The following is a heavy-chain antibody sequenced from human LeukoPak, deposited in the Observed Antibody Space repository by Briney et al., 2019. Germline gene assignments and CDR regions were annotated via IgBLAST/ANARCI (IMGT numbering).Heavy chain of an antibody. CDR1: GGSISSYY. CDR2: IYYSGST. V-gene: IGHV4-59*01. Sequence: SETLSLTCTVSGGSISSYYWSWIRQPPGKGLEWIGNIYYSGSTNYNPSLKSRVTISVDTSKNQFSLKLSSVTAADTAVYYCARSPNYYDSSGYSVYFDYWGQGTLVTVSS. D-gene: IGHD3-22*01. J-gene: IGHJ4*02. CDR3: ARSPNYYDSSGYSVYFDY.